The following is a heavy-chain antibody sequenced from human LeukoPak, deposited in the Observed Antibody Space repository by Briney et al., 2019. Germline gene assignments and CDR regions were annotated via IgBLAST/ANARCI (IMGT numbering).Heavy chain of an antibody. CDR3: ARDELLWFGELLFPYYFDY. V-gene: IGHV4-59*12. J-gene: IGHJ4*02. CDR1: GASISPDY. D-gene: IGHD3-10*01. CDR2: IYHSGST. Sequence: PSETLSLTCTVSGASISPDYWSWIRQPPGKGLEWIGYIYHSGSTNYNPSLKSRVTISVDTSKNQFSLKLSSVTAADTAVYYCARDELLWFGELLFPYYFDYWGQGTLVTVSS.